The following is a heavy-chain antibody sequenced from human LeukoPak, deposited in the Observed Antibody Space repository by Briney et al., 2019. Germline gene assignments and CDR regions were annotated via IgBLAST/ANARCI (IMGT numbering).Heavy chain of an antibody. Sequence: GGSLRLSCAASGFTFSSYWVSWVRQAPGKGLEWVANIKQDGSEKYYVDSVKGRFTISRDNAKNSLYLQMNSLRAEDTAVYYCAGLNYYDSSGYHGYWGQGTLVTVSS. V-gene: IGHV3-7*01. CDR2: IKQDGSEK. CDR3: AGLNYYDSSGYHGY. CDR1: GFTFSSYW. J-gene: IGHJ4*02. D-gene: IGHD3-22*01.